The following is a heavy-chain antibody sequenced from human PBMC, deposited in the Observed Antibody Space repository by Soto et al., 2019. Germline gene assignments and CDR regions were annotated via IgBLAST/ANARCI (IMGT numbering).Heavy chain of an antibody. CDR3: ATSQLTDSSGYYPLDY. V-gene: IGHV1-24*01. CDR1: GYTLTELS. Sequence: GASVKVSCKVSGYTLTELSMHWVRQAPGKGLEWMGGFDPEDGETIYAQKFQGRVTMTEDTSTDTAYMELSSLRSEDTAVYYCATSQLTDSSGYYPLDYWGQGTLVTVSS. CDR2: FDPEDGET. D-gene: IGHD3-22*01. J-gene: IGHJ4*02.